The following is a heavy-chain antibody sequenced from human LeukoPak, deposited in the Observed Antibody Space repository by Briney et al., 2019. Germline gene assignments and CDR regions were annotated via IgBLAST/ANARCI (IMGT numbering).Heavy chain of an antibody. V-gene: IGHV1-46*01. Sequence: ASVKVSCKASGYTFTRYYMHWVRQAPGQGLEWMGIINPSGGSASYAQKFQGRVSMTRDTSTSTVYMELTSLRSEDTAVYYCARSYSSSSNFDYWGQGTLVTVSS. CDR3: ARSYSSSSNFDY. J-gene: IGHJ4*02. CDR1: GYTFTRYY. D-gene: IGHD6-6*01. CDR2: INPSGGSA.